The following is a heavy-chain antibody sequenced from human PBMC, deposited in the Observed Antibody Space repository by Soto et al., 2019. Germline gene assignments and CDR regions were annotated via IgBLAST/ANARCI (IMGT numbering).Heavy chain of an antibody. CDR2: IYYSGST. CDR3: ARSFSALENFDWLLYAFDI. V-gene: IGHV4-31*03. D-gene: IGHD3-9*01. Sequence: PSETLSLTCTVSGGSISRGGYYWSWIRQHPGKGLEWIGYIYYSGSTYYNPSLNSRVTISVDTSKNQFSLKLSSVTAADTAVYYCARSFSALENFDWLLYAFDIWGQGTMVTVSS. CDR1: GGSISRGGYY. J-gene: IGHJ3*02.